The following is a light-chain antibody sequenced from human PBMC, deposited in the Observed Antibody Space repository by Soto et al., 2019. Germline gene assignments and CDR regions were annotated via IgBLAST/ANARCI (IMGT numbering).Light chain of an antibody. Sequence: QSVLTQPASVSGSPGQSITISCTGTSSDVGAYNYVAWYQQHPGKAPNLMIYDVSNRPSGVSNRFSGSKSGNTASLTISGLQAEDEADYYCSSYTSSSTLYVFGTGTKLTVL. CDR3: SSYTSSSTLYV. CDR1: SSDVGAYNY. J-gene: IGLJ1*01. V-gene: IGLV2-14*01. CDR2: DVS.